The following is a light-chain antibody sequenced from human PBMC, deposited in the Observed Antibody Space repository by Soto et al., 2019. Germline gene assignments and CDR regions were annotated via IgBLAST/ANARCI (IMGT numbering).Light chain of an antibody. J-gene: IGLJ2*01. V-gene: IGLV1-47*01. CDR1: SSNIGSNY. Sequence: QSVLTQPPSASGTPGQRVTISCSGTSSNIGSNYVYWYQQLPGTAPKLLIYRNNQRPSGVPDRFSGSKSGTSGSLAISGLRSEDEADYYCAAWDDSLSGVLFGGGTKLTGL. CDR3: AAWDDSLSGVL. CDR2: RNN.